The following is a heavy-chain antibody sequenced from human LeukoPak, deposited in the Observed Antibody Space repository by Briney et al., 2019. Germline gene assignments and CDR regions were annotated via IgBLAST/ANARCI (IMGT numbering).Heavy chain of an antibody. Sequence: GASVKVSCKASGYTFSIYNMHWVRQAPGQGLEWMGIINPSGGSASDAQKFQGRLTMTRDTSTSTLYMELSSLRSEDTAVYYCARDYSSSNYDIWGQGTMVTVSS. CDR1: GYTFSIYN. CDR3: ARDYSSSNYDI. CDR2: INPSGGSA. J-gene: IGHJ3*02. V-gene: IGHV1-46*01. D-gene: IGHD6-6*01.